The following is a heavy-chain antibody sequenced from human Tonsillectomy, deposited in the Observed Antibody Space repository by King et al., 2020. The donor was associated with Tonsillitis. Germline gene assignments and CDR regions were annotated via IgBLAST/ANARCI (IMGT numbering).Heavy chain of an antibody. J-gene: IGHJ5*02. Sequence: QLVQSGAEVKKPGASVKVSCKASGYTFTGYYIHWVRQAPGQGLEWMGWINPNSGGTNYAQKFQGRVTMTRDTSITTDYMELSRLRSDDTAVYYCARSGVRRGYGYPYHWFDPWGQGTLVTVSS. CDR1: GYTFTGYY. CDR3: ARSGVRRGYGYPYHWFDP. D-gene: IGHD5-18*01. V-gene: IGHV1-2*02. CDR2: INPNSGGT.